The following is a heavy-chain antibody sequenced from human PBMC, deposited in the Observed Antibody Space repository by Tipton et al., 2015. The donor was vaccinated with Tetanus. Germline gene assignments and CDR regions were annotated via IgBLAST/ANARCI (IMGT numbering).Heavy chain of an antibody. J-gene: IGHJ6*02. D-gene: IGHD6-13*01. CDR2: INHSGST. CDR3: ARGQAAGFTVGYYYYYYGMDV. Sequence: GLVKPSETLSLICGVYGGSISSYYWSWIRQPPGKGLEWIGEINHSGSTNYNPSLKSRVTISVDTSKNQFSLKPSSVTAADTAVYYCARGQAAGFTVGYYYYYYGMDVWGQGTTVTVSS. CDR1: GGSISSYY. V-gene: IGHV4-34*01.